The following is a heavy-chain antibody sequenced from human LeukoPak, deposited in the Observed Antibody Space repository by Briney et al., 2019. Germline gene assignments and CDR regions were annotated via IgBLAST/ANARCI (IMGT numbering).Heavy chain of an antibody. CDR1: GFTFSRYG. Sequence: GRSLRLSCGASGFTFSRYGMHWVRQAPGKGLEWVGRIKSKTDGGTTDYAAPVKGRFTISRDDSKNTLYLQMNSLKTEDTAVYYCSGTVRGDSYYFDYWGQGTLVTVSS. CDR2: IKSKTDGGTT. D-gene: IGHD3-10*01. J-gene: IGHJ4*02. V-gene: IGHV3-15*01. CDR3: SGTVRGDSYYFDY.